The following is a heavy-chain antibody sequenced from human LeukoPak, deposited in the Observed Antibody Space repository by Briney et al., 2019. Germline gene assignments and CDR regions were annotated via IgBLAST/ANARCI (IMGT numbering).Heavy chain of an antibody. CDR1: GYTFTGYY. J-gene: IGHJ5*02. V-gene: IGHV1-2*02. D-gene: IGHD4-17*01. Sequence: ASVMVSCKASGYTFTGYYIHWMRQAPGQGLEWMGWINPNSGDTNYAQKFQDRVTLTRGTSISTAYMEVTNLRSDDTAVYYCARPNGDYYNWFDPWGQGTLVTVSS. CDR2: INPNSGDT. CDR3: ARPNGDYYNWFDP.